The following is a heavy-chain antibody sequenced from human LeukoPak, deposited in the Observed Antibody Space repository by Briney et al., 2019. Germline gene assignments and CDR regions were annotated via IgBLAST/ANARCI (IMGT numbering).Heavy chain of an antibody. D-gene: IGHD6-13*01. CDR2: INPNSGGT. Sequence: GASVKVSCKASGYTFTGYYIHWVRQAPGQGLEWMGWINPNSGGTSYAQKFQGRVTMTRDTSISTAYMELSRLRSDDTAVYYCARDWGASSSWYFDYWGQGTLVTVSS. V-gene: IGHV1-2*02. J-gene: IGHJ4*02. CDR3: ARDWGASSSWYFDY. CDR1: GYTFTGYY.